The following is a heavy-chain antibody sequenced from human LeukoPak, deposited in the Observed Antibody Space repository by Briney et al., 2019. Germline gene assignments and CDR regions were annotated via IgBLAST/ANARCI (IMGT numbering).Heavy chain of an antibody. CDR1: GYTFTGYY. Sequence: ASVKVSCKASGYTFTGYYMHWVRQAPGQGLEWMGWINPNSGGTNYAQKFQGRVTMTRDTSISTAYMELSRLRSDDMAVYYCARDINGGSYKAHWGQGTLVTVSS. J-gene: IGHJ4*02. D-gene: IGHD1-26*01. CDR3: ARDINGGSYKAH. V-gene: IGHV1-2*02. CDR2: INPNSGGT.